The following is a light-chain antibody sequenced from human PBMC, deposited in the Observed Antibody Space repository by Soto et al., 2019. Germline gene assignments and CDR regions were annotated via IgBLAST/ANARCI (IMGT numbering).Light chain of an antibody. J-gene: IGKJ1*01. V-gene: IGKV3-20*01. CDR1: QSVGTF. CDR3: QQYDSSPKT. CDR2: GAS. Sequence: DIVLTQSPATLSVSPGERATLSCRASQSVGTFFAWYHQKPGQAPRLLIYGASSRANGIPHRFSGSGSATDFTLTISRLEPEDFAVYYCQQYDSSPKTFGQGTKVDIK.